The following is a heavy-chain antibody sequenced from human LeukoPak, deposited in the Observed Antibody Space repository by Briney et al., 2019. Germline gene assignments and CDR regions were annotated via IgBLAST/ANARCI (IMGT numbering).Heavy chain of an antibody. CDR2: ISAYNGNT. CDR3: ARGRGYCSSTSCQLTDY. J-gene: IGHJ4*02. CDR1: GYTFTSYG. Sequence: ASVKVSCKASGYTFTSYGISWVQQAPGQGLEWMGWISAYNGNTNYAQKLQGRVTMTTDTSTSTAYMELRSLRSDDTAVYYCARGRGYCSSTSCQLTDYWGQGTLVTVSS. D-gene: IGHD2-2*01. V-gene: IGHV1-18*01.